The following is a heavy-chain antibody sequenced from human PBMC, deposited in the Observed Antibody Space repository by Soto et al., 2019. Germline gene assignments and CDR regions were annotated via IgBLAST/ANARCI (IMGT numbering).Heavy chain of an antibody. V-gene: IGHV4-30-2*01. J-gene: IGHJ4*02. CDR1: GGSISSGGYS. CDR3: ASRYYDFWSGLVDY. Sequence: SETLSLTCAVSGGSISSGGYSWSWIRQPPGKGLEWIGYIYHSGSTYYNPSLKSRVTISVDRSKNQFSLKLSSVTAADTAVYYCASRYYDFWSGLVDYWGQGTLVTVSS. D-gene: IGHD3-3*01. CDR2: IYHSGST.